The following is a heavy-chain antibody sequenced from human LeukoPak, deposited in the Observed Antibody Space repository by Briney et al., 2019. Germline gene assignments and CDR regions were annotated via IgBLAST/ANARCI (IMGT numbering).Heavy chain of an antibody. Sequence: SETLSLTCTVSGGSISSGDYYWSWIRQPPRKGLEWIGYIYYSGSTYYNPSLKSRVTISVDTSKNQFSLKLSSVTAADTAVYYCARGGGYSSSWYGGGAWGQGTLVTVSS. CDR3: ARGGGYSSSWYGGGA. CDR1: GGSISSGDYY. J-gene: IGHJ5*02. CDR2: IYYSGST. D-gene: IGHD6-13*01. V-gene: IGHV4-30-4*08.